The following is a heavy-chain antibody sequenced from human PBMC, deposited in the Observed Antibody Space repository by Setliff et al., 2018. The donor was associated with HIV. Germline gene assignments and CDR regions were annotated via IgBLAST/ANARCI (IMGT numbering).Heavy chain of an antibody. CDR3: ARILLYDSSAYFVNAFDI. Sequence: SETLSLTCTVSGGSIRSGSYYWTWIRQPAGKGPEWIGHIYTNGYTNYNPSLKSRVTISVDTSKNQFYLKLSSVTAADTAVYYCARILLYDSSAYFVNAFDIWGQGTVVTVSS. CDR2: IYTNGYT. J-gene: IGHJ3*02. V-gene: IGHV4-61*09. D-gene: IGHD3-22*01. CDR1: GGSIRSGSYY.